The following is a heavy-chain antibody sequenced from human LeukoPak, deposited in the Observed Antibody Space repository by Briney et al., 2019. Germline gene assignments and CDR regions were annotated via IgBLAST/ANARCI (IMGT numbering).Heavy chain of an antibody. J-gene: IGHJ3*02. Sequence: GGSLRLSCAASGFTFSSYSMNWVRQATGKGLEWVSSISSSSSYIYYADSVKGRFTISRDNAKNSLYLQMNSLRAEDTAVYYCARVEGSAAGPGDAFDIWGQGTMVTVSS. CDR2: ISSSSSYI. CDR3: ARVEGSAAGPGDAFDI. D-gene: IGHD6-13*01. CDR1: GFTFSSYS. V-gene: IGHV3-21*01.